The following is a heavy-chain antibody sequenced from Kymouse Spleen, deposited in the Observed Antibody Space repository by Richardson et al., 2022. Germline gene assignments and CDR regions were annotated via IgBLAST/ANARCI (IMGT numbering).Heavy chain of an antibody. V-gene: IGHV4-61*01. CDR2: IYYSGST. CDR3: ARRVATIEFFDY. J-gene: IGHJ4*02. CDR1: GGSVSSGSYY. D-gene: IGHD5-12*01. Sequence: QVQLQESGPGLVKPSETLSLTCTVSGGSVSSGSYYWSWIRQPPGKGLEWIGYIYYSGSTNYNPSLKSRVTISVDTSKNQFSLKLSSVTAADTAVYYCARRVATIEFFDYWGQGTLVTVSS.